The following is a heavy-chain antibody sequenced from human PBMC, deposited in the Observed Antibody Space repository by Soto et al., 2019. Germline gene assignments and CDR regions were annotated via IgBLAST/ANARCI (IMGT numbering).Heavy chain of an antibody. Sequence: GASVKVSCKASGGTFSSYAISWVRQAPGQGLEWMGWISAYNGNTNYAQKLQGRVTMTTDTSTSTAYMELRSLRSDDTAVYYCAREELELWAFDIWGQGTMVTVSS. V-gene: IGHV1-18*01. D-gene: IGHD1-7*01. J-gene: IGHJ3*02. CDR3: AREELELWAFDI. CDR2: ISAYNGNT. CDR1: GGTFSSYA.